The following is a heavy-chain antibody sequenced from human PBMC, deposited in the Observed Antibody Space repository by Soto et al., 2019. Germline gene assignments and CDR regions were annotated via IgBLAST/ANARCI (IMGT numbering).Heavy chain of an antibody. D-gene: IGHD3-22*01. CDR1: GGSISSGGYS. Sequence: QLQLQESDSGLVKPSQTLSLTCAVSGGSISSGGYSWSWIRQPPGKGLEWIGYIYHSGSTYYNPSLKSRVTISVDRSKNQFSLKLSSVTAADTAVYYCARGGNYDSSGYFDVWGQGTLVTVSS. J-gene: IGHJ5*02. V-gene: IGHV4-30-2*01. CDR2: IYHSGST. CDR3: ARGGNYDSSGYFDV.